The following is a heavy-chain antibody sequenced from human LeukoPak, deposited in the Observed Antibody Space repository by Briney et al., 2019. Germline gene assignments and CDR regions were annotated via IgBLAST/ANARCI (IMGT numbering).Heavy chain of an antibody. J-gene: IGHJ6*03. CDR1: GGTFSSYV. CDR2: IIPFFGTA. D-gene: IGHD7-27*01. V-gene: IGHV1-69*13. Sequence: SVKVSCKASGGTFSSYVINWVRQAPGQGLEWMGGIIPFFGTANYAQMFKGRVTITADESASTVYMELSSLRSEDTAVYFCAGKELGTGDYYYYYMDVWGKGTTVTISS. CDR3: AGKELGTGDYYYYYMDV.